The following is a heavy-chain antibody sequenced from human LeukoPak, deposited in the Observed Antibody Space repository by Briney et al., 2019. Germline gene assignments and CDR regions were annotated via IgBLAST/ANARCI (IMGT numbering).Heavy chain of an antibody. J-gene: IGHJ4*02. Sequence: GGSLRLPCAASGFTSSSHWMHWVRQAPGKGLVCVARIKSDGTYRDYGDSVRGRFTISRDNAKDTLYLQMNSLRAEDTAVYYCVRDDRSYGVDYWGQGTPVTVSS. V-gene: IGHV3-74*01. CDR3: VRDDRSYGVDY. CDR2: IKSDGTYR. D-gene: IGHD4-17*01. CDR1: GFTSSSHW.